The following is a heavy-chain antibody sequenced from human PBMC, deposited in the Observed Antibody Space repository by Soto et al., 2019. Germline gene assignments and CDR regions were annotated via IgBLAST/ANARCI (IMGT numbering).Heavy chain of an antibody. D-gene: IGHD3-22*01. CDR2: IDWDDDK. V-gene: IGHV2-70*01. CDR1: GFSLSTSGMC. CDR3: ARTYYYDSSGQYRGGYYYGMDV. J-gene: IGHJ6*02. Sequence: SGPTLVNPTQTLTLTCTFSGFSLSTSGMCVSWIRQPPGKALEWLALIDWDDDKYYSTSLKTRLTISKDTSKNQVVLTMTNMDHVDTATYYCARTYYYDSSGQYRGGYYYGMDVWGQGTTVTVSS.